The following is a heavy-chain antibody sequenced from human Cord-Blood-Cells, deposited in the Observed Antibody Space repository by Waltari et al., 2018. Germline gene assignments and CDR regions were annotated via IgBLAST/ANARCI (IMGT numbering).Heavy chain of an antibody. V-gene: IGHV3-9*01. D-gene: IGHD3-3*01. J-gene: IGHJ6*02. CDR3: AKDLIFGVVEGQAYGMDV. Sequence: EVQLVESGGGLVQPGRSLRLSCAASGFTFDDYAMHWVRQAPGKGLEWVSGISWNSGSIGYADSVKGRFTISRDNAKNSLYLQMNSLRAEDTALYYCAKDLIFGVVEGQAYGMDVWGQGTTVTVSS. CDR1: GFTFDDYA. CDR2: ISWNSGSI.